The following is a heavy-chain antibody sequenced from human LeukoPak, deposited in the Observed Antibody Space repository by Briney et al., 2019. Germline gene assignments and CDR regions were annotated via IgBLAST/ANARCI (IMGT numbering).Heavy chain of an antibody. J-gene: IGHJ6*03. CDR1: GGTFSSYA. Sequence: SVKVSCKASGGTFSSYAISWVRQAPGQGLEWMGRIIPIFGTANYAQKFQGRVTITADKSTSTAYMELSSLRSEDTAVYYCVTTRYCTNGVCYKYYYYYMDVWGKGTTVTVSS. CDR2: IIPIFGTA. D-gene: IGHD2-8*01. CDR3: VTTRYCTNGVCYKYYYYYMDV. V-gene: IGHV1-69*06.